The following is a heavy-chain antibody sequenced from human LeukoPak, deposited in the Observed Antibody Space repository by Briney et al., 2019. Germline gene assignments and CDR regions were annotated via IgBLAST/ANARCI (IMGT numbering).Heavy chain of an antibody. J-gene: IGHJ4*02. CDR1: GFTFSSYA. Sequence: GGSLRLSCAASGFTFSSYAMHWVRQAPGKGLEWVAVISYDGSNKYFADSVKGRFTISRDNSKNTLYLQMNSLRAEDTAVYYCARDGAYSLTGYCDYWGQGTLVTVSS. D-gene: IGHD3-9*01. CDR2: ISYDGSNK. V-gene: IGHV3-30*01. CDR3: ARDGAYSLTGYCDY.